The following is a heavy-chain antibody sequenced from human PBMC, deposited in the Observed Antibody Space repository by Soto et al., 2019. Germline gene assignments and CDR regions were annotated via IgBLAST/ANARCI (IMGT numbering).Heavy chain of an antibody. CDR3: GADEVDHFDTSGYYYLDY. V-gene: IGHV1-3*01. CDR2: INAGNGNT. J-gene: IGHJ4*02. CDR1: GYTFSSYA. Sequence: GASVKVSCKASGYTFSSYALHWVRQAPGQRLEWMGWINAGNGNTKYSQKLQGRVTITRDMSTSTVYMELSSLTSEDTAVYYCGADEVDHFDTSGYYYLDYWGPGTPVTVSS. D-gene: IGHD3-22*01.